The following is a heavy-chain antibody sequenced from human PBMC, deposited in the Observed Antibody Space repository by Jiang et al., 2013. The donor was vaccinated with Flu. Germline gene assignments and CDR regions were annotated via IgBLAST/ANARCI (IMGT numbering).Heavy chain of an antibody. V-gene: IGHV1-8*01. CDR1: GYTFTRYD. CDR2: MNPNTGST. D-gene: IGHD6-19*01. Sequence: PGASVKVSCEASGYTFTRYDINWVRQASGQGLEWMGWMNPNTGSTGYAPKFQGRVTMTRNTSISTAYMDLKRLTSDDTAVYYCARGSGSPHTRLDPWGQGTLVTVSS. CDR3: ARGSGSPHTRLDP. J-gene: IGHJ5*02.